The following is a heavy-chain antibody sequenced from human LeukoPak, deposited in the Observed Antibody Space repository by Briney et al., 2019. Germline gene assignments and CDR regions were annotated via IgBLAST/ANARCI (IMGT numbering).Heavy chain of an antibody. CDR2: IKSKTDGGTT. V-gene: IGHV3-15*01. J-gene: IGHJ3*02. Sequence: GGSLRLSCAASGFTFSNAWMSWVRQAPGKGLEWVGRIKSKTDGGTTDYAAPVKGRFTISRDDSKNTLYLQMKSLRVEDTALYYCAKAVRGHQHDAFDIWGQGTMVTVSS. CDR1: GFTFSNAW. CDR3: AKAVRGHQHDAFDI. D-gene: IGHD2-15*01.